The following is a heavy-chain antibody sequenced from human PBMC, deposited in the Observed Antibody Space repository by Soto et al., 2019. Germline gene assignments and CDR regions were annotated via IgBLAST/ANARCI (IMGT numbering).Heavy chain of an antibody. CDR1: GGSIGSGEDY. CDR3: ARDAAVGATPYFDY. V-gene: IGHV4-30-4*01. J-gene: IGHJ4*02. CDR2: ISDSGST. Sequence: TSEILSLTWTVSGGSIGSGEDYCSWVRQPPGKGLEWVGYISDSGSTSYNPSLKSRITISVDTSKNQFSLKLSSVTAADTAVYYCARDAAVGATPYFDYWGQGTPVTVSS. D-gene: IGHD1-26*01.